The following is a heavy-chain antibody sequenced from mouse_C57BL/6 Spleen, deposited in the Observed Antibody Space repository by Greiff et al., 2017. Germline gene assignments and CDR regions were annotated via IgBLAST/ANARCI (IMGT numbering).Heavy chain of an antibody. J-gene: IGHJ1*03. V-gene: IGHV1-55*01. CDR3: ARTGGIYYGSSSWYFDV. D-gene: IGHD1-1*01. Sequence: QVQLQQPGAELVKPGASVKMSCKASGYTFTSYWITWVKQRPGQGLEWIGDIYPGSGSTNYNEKFKSKATLTVDTSSSTAYMQLSSLTSEDSAVYYCARTGGIYYGSSSWYFDVWGTGTTVTVAS. CDR1: GYTFTSYW. CDR2: IYPGSGST.